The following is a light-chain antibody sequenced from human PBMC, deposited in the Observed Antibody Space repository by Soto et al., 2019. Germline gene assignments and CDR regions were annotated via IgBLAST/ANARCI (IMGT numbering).Light chain of an antibody. V-gene: IGLV2-8*01. J-gene: IGLJ2*01. CDR3: SSYAGVNNVS. Sequence: QSALTQPPSASGSPGQSATISCTGTSSDVGGYDYVSWYKQQSGKAPKLMIYEVTKRPSGVPDRFSGSKSGNTASLTVSGLQAEDEADYYCSSYAGVNNVSFGARTKLTVL. CDR2: EVT. CDR1: SSDVGGYDY.